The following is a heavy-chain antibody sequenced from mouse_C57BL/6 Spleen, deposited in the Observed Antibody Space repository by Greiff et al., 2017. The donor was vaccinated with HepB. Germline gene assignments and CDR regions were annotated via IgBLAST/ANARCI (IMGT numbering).Heavy chain of an antibody. Sequence: EVKLMESGGGLVKPGGSLKLSCAASGFTFSDYGMHWVRQAPEKGLEWVAYISSGSSTIYYADTVKGRFTISRDNAKNTLFLQMTSLRSEDTAMYYCARRDYSNSIFDYWGQGTTLTVSS. CDR3: ARRDYSNSIFDY. CDR1: GFTFSDYG. D-gene: IGHD2-5*01. CDR2: ISSGSSTI. V-gene: IGHV5-17*01. J-gene: IGHJ2*01.